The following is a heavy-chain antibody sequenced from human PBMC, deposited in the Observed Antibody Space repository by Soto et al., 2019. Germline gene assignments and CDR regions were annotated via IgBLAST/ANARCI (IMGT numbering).Heavy chain of an antibody. CDR3: ARSVLRYFDWLSPESDYYYGMDV. D-gene: IGHD3-9*01. CDR2: INPNSGGT. CDR1: GYTFTGYY. J-gene: IGHJ6*02. V-gene: IGHV1-2*04. Sequence: GASVKVSCRASGYTFTGYYMHCVRQAPGQGLEWMGWINPNSGGTNYAQKFQGWVTMTRDTSISTAYMELSRLRSDDTAVYYCARSVLRYFDWLSPESDYYYGMDVWGQGTTVTVSS.